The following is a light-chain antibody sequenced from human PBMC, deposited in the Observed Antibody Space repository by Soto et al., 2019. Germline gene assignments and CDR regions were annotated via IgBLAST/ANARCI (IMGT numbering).Light chain of an antibody. CDR1: QTISSW. CDR2: KAS. CDR3: QHYNSYSEA. J-gene: IGKJ1*01. Sequence: DIQMTQSPSTLSGSVGDRVTITCRASQTISSWLAWYQQKPGKAPKLLIYKASTLKSGVPSRFSGSGSGKEFTLTISSLQPDDFATYYCQHYNSYSEAFGHGTKV. V-gene: IGKV1-5*03.